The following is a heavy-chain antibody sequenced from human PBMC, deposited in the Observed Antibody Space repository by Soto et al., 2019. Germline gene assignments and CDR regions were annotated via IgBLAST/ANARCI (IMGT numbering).Heavy chain of an antibody. V-gene: IGHV4-59*01. D-gene: IGHD1-1*01. Sequence: PSETLSLTCTVSGGSISSYYWSWMRQPPGKGLEWIGYIYYSGSTNYNPSLKSRVTISVDTSKNQFSLKLSSVTAADTAVYYCARVWDWNYFDYWGQGTLVTVSS. CDR2: IYYSGST. CDR3: ARVWDWNYFDY. J-gene: IGHJ4*02. CDR1: GGSISSYY.